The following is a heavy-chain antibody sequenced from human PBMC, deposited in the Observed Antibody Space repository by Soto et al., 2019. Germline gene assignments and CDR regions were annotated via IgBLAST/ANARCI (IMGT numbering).Heavy chain of an antibody. CDR3: AVVGATTRYYYYYGMDV. CDR2: ISSSSSYI. J-gene: IGHJ6*02. D-gene: IGHD1-26*01. CDR1: GFTFISHT. Sequence: GGSLSRSCAACGFTFISHTMKWARQAPGKGLEWVSSISSSSSYIYYADSVKGRFTISRDNAKNSLYLQMNSLRAEDTAVYYCAVVGATTRYYYYYGMDVWGQGT. V-gene: IGHV3-21*01.